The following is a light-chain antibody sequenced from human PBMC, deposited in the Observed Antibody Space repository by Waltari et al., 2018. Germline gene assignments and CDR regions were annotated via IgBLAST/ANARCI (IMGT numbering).Light chain of an antibody. CDR1: QSLSVAY. CDR2: GAS. CDR3: QQYDTSPGT. Sequence: ELVLTQSPGTLSLSPGDTAALSCRASQSLSVAYLAWYQHRTVQAPRLLTYGASYRATGIPDRFSGSGSGTDFTLTITRLEPDDFAVYYCQQYDTSPGTFGQGTKLEI. V-gene: IGKV3-20*01. J-gene: IGKJ2*01.